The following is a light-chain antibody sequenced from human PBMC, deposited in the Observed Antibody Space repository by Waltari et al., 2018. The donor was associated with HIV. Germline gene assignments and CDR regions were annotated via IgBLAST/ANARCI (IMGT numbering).Light chain of an antibody. Sequence: QSVLTQPPSASGTPGQRVTISCSGRSSNIGSNPVNWYHQLPGTAPKLLIYTNNQRPSGVPDRFSGSKSGTSASLAISGLQSEDEADYYCAAWDDSLNGWVFGGGTKLTVL. CDR2: TNN. J-gene: IGLJ3*02. V-gene: IGLV1-44*01. CDR3: AAWDDSLNGWV. CDR1: SSNIGSNP.